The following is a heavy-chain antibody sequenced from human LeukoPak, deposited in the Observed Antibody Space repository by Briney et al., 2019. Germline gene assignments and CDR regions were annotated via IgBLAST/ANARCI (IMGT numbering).Heavy chain of an antibody. D-gene: IGHD3-10*01. CDR1: GGSFSDYY. V-gene: IGHV4-34*01. CDR3: ASDEEFSWFFN. J-gene: IGHJ4*02. CDR2: INHSGSI. Sequence: SETLSLTCAVYGGSFSDYYCTWIRQPPGKGLEWIGEINHSGSINYNPSLKSRVTISLDTSKNQFSLKLTSVTAADTAVYYCASDEEFSWFFNWGQGTLVTVSS.